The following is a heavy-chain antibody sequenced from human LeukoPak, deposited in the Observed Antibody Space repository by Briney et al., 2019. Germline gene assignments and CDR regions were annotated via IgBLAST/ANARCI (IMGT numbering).Heavy chain of an antibody. J-gene: IGHJ4*02. CDR3: ARGRAAGRRGGFDY. Sequence: PSETLSLTCAVYGGSFSGCYWSWLRQPPGKGLEWIGEINHSGSTNYNPSLKSRVTISVDTSKNQFSLKLSSVTAADTAVYYCARGRAAGRRGGFDYWGQGTLVTVSS. V-gene: IGHV4-34*01. CDR1: GGSFSGCY. CDR2: INHSGST. D-gene: IGHD6-13*01.